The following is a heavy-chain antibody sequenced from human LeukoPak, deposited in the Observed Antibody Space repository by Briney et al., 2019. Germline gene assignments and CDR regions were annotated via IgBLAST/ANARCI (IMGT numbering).Heavy chain of an antibody. CDR1: GGSISSYY. V-gene: IGHV4-59*01. D-gene: IGHD6-13*01. CDR2: IYYSGST. CDR3: ARASSTSSFSGRLDY. J-gene: IGHJ4*02. Sequence: PSETLSLTCSVSGGSISSYYWSWIRQPPGKGLEWIGYIYYSGSTNYNPSLKSRVTISVDTSRNQFSLQLNSVTAADTAVYYCARASSTSSFSGRLDYWGQGTLVTVSS.